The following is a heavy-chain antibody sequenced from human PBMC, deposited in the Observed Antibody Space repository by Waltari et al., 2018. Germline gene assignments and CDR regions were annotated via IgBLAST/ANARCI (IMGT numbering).Heavy chain of an antibody. CDR2: ISSSSSYI. J-gene: IGHJ3*02. CDR3: ATSPPGGAFDI. V-gene: IGHV3-21*01. Sequence: AASGFTFSSYSMNWVRQAPGKGLEWVSSISSSSSYIYYADSVKGRFTISRDNAKNSLYLQMNSLRAEDTAVYYCATSPPGGAFDIWGQGTMVTVSS. CDR1: GFTFSSYS.